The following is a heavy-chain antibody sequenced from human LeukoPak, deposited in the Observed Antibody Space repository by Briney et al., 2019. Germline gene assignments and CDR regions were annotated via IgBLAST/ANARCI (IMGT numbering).Heavy chain of an antibody. J-gene: IGHJ4*02. Sequence: GGSLRLSYAASGFTFSSYGMHWVRQAPGKGLEWVAFIRYDGSDKYYADSVKGRFILSRDNSRNTLSLEMNSLRAEDTAVYYCAKDHVGTWSALDYWGQGTLVTVSS. CDR1: GFTFSSYG. V-gene: IGHV3-30*02. CDR2: IRYDGSDK. D-gene: IGHD6-13*01. CDR3: AKDHVGTWSALDY.